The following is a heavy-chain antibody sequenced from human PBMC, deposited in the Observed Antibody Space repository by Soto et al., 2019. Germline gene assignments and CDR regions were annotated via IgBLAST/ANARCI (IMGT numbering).Heavy chain of an antibody. CDR3: AREGLAYCGGDCYSDY. J-gene: IGHJ4*02. CDR1: GYTFTSYY. CDR2: INPSGGST. D-gene: IGHD2-21*02. V-gene: IGHV1-46*01. Sequence: GASVKVSCKASGYTFTSYYMHWVRQAPGQGLEWMGIINPSGGSTSYAQKFQGRVTMTRDTSTSTVYMELSSLRSEDTAVYYCAREGLAYCGGDCYSDYWGQGTLVTVSS.